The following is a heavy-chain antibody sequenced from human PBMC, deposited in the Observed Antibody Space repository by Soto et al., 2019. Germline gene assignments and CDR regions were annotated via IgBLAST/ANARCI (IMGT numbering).Heavy chain of an antibody. CDR2: IKSKTDGGTI. CDR1: SFTFSNAC. CDR3: TTIGSSWGA. Sequence: EVQLVESGGGLVKPGGSLRVSCAASSFTFSNACMNWVVQAPGKGLEGVGSIKSKTDGGTIDYAAPVKGRFTISRDDSKNTLFLQMNSLKTEDTAMYYCTTIGSSWGAWGQGTLVTVSS. J-gene: IGHJ1*01. V-gene: IGHV3-15*07. D-gene: IGHD6-13*01.